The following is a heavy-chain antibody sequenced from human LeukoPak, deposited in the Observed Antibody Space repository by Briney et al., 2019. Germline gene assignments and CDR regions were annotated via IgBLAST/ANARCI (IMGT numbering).Heavy chain of an antibody. CDR2: ISAYNGNT. CDR1: SYTFTSYG. J-gene: IGHJ4*02. V-gene: IGHV1-18*01. CDR3: SRDYDILTGYPYYFDY. D-gene: IGHD3-9*01. Sequence: ASVKVSCKASSYTFTSYGISWVRQAPGQGLEWVGWISAYNGNTNYAQKLHGRVTMTTDTSTSTAYMELRGLRSDDTAVYYCSRDYDILTGYPYYFDYWGQGTLVTVSS.